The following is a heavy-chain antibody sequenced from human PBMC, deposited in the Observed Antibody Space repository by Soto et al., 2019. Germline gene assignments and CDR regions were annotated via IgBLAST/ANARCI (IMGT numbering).Heavy chain of an antibody. CDR3: ARPVQDSSSWYPLVDYYYYYGMDV. CDR2: ISAYNGNT. CDR1: GYTFTSYG. V-gene: IGHV1-18*01. D-gene: IGHD6-13*01. J-gene: IGHJ6*02. Sequence: QVQLVQSGAEVKKPGAPVKVSCKASGYTFTSYGISWVRQAPGQGLEWMGWISAYNGNTNYAQKLQGRVTMTTDTSTSTAYMELRSLRSDDTAVYYCARPVQDSSSWYPLVDYYYYYGMDVWGQGTTVTVSS.